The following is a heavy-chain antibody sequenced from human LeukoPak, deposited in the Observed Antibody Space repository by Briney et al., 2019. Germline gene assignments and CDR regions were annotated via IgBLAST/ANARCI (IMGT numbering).Heavy chain of an antibody. CDR2: ISPKSGDS. CDR3: ARDDRSYSTDF. V-gene: IGHV1-2*02. J-gene: IGHJ4*02. CDR1: GGTFSSYA. D-gene: IGHD3-22*01. Sequence: ASVKVSCKASGGTFSSYAISWVRQAPGQGLEWMGWISPKSGDSTYAQKFQGRVTLTRDTSISIAYMELSRLRFDDTAVYFCARDDRSYSTDFWGQGTLVTVSS.